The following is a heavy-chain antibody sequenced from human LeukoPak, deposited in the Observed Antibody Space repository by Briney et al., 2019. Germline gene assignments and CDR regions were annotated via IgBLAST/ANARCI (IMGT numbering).Heavy chain of an antibody. J-gene: IGHJ5*02. D-gene: IGHD3-16*01. CDR2: INPSGTTT. Sequence: ASVKVSCKASGYSFTSHYMHWVRQAPGRGLEWMGLINPSGTTTRYAESFQGRPTLTRDLSTSTDYMELSSLRSDDTAVYYCARDTSEGDYAWWFDPWGQGTLVTVAS. CDR3: ARDTSEGDYAWWFDP. V-gene: IGHV1-46*01. CDR1: GYSFTSHY.